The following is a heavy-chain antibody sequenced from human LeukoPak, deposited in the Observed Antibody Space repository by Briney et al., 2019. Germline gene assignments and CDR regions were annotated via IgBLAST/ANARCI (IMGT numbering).Heavy chain of an antibody. CDR3: VREARGYHYTYFDY. Sequence: GGSLRLSCTASGFTLGGHDMHWVRQTTGDGLEWVAAVSAGHHAFYAGSVKGRFTVSREDAKNSLYLQMNSLRAEDTAVYYCVREARGYHYTYFDYWGQGSLVTVSS. CDR2: VSAGHHA. CDR1: GFTLGGHD. V-gene: IGHV3-13*01. J-gene: IGHJ4*02. D-gene: IGHD5-18*01.